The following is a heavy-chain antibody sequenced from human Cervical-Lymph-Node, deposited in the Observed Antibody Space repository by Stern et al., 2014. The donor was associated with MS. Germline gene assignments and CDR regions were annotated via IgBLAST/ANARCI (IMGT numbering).Heavy chain of an antibody. CDR1: GSTVRSNY. Sequence: EVQLVESGGGLIQRGGSLRLSCAASGSTVRSNYMSWVRQAPGKGLEWVSVIDAGGNTYYADSVRGRFTISRDNSENTLHLQMNNLRAEDTALYYCARGHLLDWGQGTLVTVS. CDR2: IDAGGNT. CDR3: ARGHLLD. J-gene: IGHJ4*02. V-gene: IGHV3-53*01.